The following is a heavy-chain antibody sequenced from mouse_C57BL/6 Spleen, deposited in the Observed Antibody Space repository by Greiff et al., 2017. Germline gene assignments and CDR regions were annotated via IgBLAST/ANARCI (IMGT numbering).Heavy chain of an antibody. V-gene: IGHV1-55*01. J-gene: IGHJ1*03. D-gene: IGHD2-1*01. CDR3: AKGAIYYGNYWYVDV. CDR2: IYPGSGST. Sequence: VQLQQSGAELVKPGASVKMSCKASGYTFTSYWITWVKQRPGQGLEWIGDIYPGSGSTNYNEKFKSKATLTVDTSSSTAYMQLSSLTSEDSAVYYCAKGAIYYGNYWYVDVWGTGTTGTVSA. CDR1: GYTFTSYW.